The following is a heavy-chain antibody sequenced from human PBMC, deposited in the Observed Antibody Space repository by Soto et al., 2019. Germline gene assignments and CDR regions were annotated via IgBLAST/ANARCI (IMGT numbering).Heavy chain of an antibody. J-gene: IGHJ4*02. Sequence: QVQLVQSGAEVKKPGSSVKVSCKASGGTFSSYAISWVRQAPGQGLEWMGWISHWGKTTYAQKLQGRVTMTTDTSASTAFMELRSLTSDDTAMYFCARDLDGSGSYYTDYWGQGTLVTVSS. V-gene: IGHV1-18*01. CDR1: GGTFSSYA. CDR2: ISHWGKT. CDR3: ARDLDGSGSYYTDY. D-gene: IGHD3-10*01.